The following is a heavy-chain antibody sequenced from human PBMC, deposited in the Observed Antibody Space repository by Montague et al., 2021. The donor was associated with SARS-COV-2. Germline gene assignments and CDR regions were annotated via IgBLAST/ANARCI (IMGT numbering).Heavy chain of an antibody. V-gene: IGHV4-59*01. D-gene: IGHD2-15*01. CDR1: GGSISSYY. J-gene: IGHJ5*02. Sequence: SETLSLTCTVSGGSISSYYWSWIRQPPGKGLEWIGYIYYSGSTNXNPSLKSRVTISVDTSKNQFSLKLSSVTAADTAVYYCARALYCCGGSCYPNWFDPWGQGTLVTVSS. CDR2: IYYSGST. CDR3: ARALYCCGGSCYPNWFDP.